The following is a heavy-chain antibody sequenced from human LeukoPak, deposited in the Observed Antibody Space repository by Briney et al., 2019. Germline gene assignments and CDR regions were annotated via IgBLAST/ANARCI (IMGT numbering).Heavy chain of an antibody. CDR2: MNPNSGNT. CDR1: GYTFTSYD. V-gene: IGHV1-8*01. CDR3: ARGDNWDNWLDP. Sequence: ASVKVSCKASGYTFTSYDINWVRQATGQGLEWMGWMNPNSGNTGYAQKFQGRVTMTRNTSISTAYMGLSSLRSEDTAVYYCARGDNWDNWLDPWGQGTLVTVSS. J-gene: IGHJ5*02. D-gene: IGHD1-20*01.